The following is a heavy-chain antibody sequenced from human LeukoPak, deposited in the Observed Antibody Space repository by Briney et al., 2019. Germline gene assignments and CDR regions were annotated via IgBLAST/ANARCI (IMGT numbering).Heavy chain of an antibody. CDR1: GFTVSDNY. Sequence: GGSLRLSCVASGFTVSDNYMSWVRRAPGKGLEWVSVMYSRGDTYYANSVKGRFTFSRDISKNTLYLQMDGLRNEDTAMYYCARDAPQVPAAGVLASWGQGTLVIVSS. D-gene: IGHD6-13*01. CDR3: ARDAPQVPAAGVLAS. V-gene: IGHV3-53*01. CDR2: MYSRGDT. J-gene: IGHJ5*02.